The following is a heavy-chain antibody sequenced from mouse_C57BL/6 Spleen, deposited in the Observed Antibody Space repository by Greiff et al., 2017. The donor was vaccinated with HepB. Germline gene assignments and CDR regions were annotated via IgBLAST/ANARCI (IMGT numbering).Heavy chain of an antibody. CDR3: ARMNDGYFPAWFAY. CDR1: GYAFSSSW. V-gene: IGHV1-82*01. D-gene: IGHD2-3*01. Sequence: QVQLKESGPELVKPGASVKISCKASGYAFSSSWMNWVKQRPGKGLEWIGRIYPGDGDTNYNGKFKGKATLTADKSSSTAYMQLSSLTSEDSAVYFCARMNDGYFPAWFAYWGPGTLVTVSA. J-gene: IGHJ3*01. CDR2: IYPGDGDT.